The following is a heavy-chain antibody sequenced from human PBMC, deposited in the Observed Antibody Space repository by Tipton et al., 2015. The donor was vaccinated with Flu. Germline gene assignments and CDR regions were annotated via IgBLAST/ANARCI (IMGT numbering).Heavy chain of an antibody. CDR1: GGSVSSGNYH. V-gene: IGHV4-61*02. D-gene: IGHD2-15*01. J-gene: IGHJ3*02. Sequence: TLSLTCTVSGGSVSSGNYHWTWIRQPAGKGLEWIGRIYSSGNTNYHPSLKSRVTISLDTSKNQFSLKLNSVTAEDTAVYYCARGYCSGGNCYNAFDIWGQGTMVTVSS. CDR3: ARGYCSGGNCYNAFDI. CDR2: IYSSGNT.